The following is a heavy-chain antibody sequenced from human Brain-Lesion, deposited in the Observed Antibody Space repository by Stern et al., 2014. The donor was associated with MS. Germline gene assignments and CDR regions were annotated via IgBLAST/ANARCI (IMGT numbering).Heavy chain of an antibody. CDR3: ARHDSVPRPSQLYSARDRGPGYFDY. D-gene: IGHD1-26*01. CDR1: GGSISSSTYY. J-gene: IGHJ4*02. CDR2: IYYSGFT. V-gene: IGHV4-39*01. Sequence: QVQLQESGPGLVKPSETLSLTCTVSGGSISSSTYYWAWIRQPPGKGLEWIGNIYYSGFTSYNPSLKSRVTISVDMSKNQFPLKLSSVTAADTAIYYCARHDSVPRPSQLYSARDRGPGYFDYWGQGTLVTVSS.